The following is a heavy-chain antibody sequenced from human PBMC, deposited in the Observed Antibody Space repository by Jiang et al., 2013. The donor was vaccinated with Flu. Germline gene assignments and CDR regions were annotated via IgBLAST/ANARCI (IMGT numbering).Heavy chain of an antibody. V-gene: IGHV1-2*02. CDR3: ARPVTTGTLDFDY. CDR2: INPNSGGT. D-gene: IGHD1-1*01. Sequence: QGLEWMGWINPNSGGTNYAQKFQGRVTMTRDTSISTAYMELSRLRFDDTAVYYCARPVTTGTLDFDYWGQGTLVTVSS. J-gene: IGHJ4*02.